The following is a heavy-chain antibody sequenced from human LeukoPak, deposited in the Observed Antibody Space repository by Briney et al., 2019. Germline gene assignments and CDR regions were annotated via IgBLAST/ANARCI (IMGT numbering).Heavy chain of an antibody. J-gene: IGHJ3*02. D-gene: IGHD2-21*01. Sequence: GGSLRLSCAASGFTVRSNYMSWVRQAPGKGLEWVSVIYSGATTSYADSVKGRFTISRDNSKNTLYLQMNSLRAEDTAVYYCARVPPTGGGGVFDIWGQGTMVTVSS. CDR1: GFTVRSNY. CDR3: ARVPPTGGGGVFDI. CDR2: IYSGATT. V-gene: IGHV3-66*01.